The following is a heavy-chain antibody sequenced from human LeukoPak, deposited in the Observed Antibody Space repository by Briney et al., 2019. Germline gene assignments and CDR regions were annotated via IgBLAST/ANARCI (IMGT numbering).Heavy chain of an antibody. J-gene: IGHJ6*03. Sequence: GGSLRLSCTASGFTFRKYWLHWVRQAPGKGLVWVSRINPDDGSTSYADSVKGRFTISRDSAKSTLYLQMNSLRAEDTAVYYCARTSNYYYYYMDVWGKGTTVTVSS. CDR1: GFTFRKYW. CDR3: ARTSNYYYYYMDV. V-gene: IGHV3-74*01. CDR2: INPDDGST.